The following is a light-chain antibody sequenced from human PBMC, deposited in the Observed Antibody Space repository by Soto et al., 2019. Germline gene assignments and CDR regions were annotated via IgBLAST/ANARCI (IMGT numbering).Light chain of an antibody. J-gene: IGLJ1*01. CDR2: TND. Sequence: QSVLTQSPSASGAPGQTVSISCSGSGSNIANFSVSWFQQLSGTAPKLLIHTNDQRPSGVSNRFSGSKSGTSASLAISGLQAEDEADYYCRSCDESLNAYVFGSGTKVTVL. V-gene: IGLV1-44*01. CDR3: RSCDESLNAYV. CDR1: GSNIANFS.